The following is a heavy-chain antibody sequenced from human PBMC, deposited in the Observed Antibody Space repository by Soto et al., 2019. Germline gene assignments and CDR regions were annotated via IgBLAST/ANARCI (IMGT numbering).Heavy chain of an antibody. CDR3: ARLIAVAGTGYFDY. Sequence: QVQLVQSGGEVKKPGASVKVSCKASGYTFTKYGISWVRQAPGQGLEWMGWINVYNGNTKYAQKIQGRVTITTDTATSTTYMELSSLRSDGTAVYYCARLIAVAGTGYFDYCGQGTLVTVSS. V-gene: IGHV1-18*01. CDR1: GYTFTKYG. CDR2: INVYNGNT. D-gene: IGHD6-19*01. J-gene: IGHJ4*02.